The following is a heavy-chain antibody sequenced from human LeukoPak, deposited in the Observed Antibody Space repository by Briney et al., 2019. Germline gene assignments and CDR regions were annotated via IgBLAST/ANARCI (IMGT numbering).Heavy chain of an antibody. CDR2: IIPIFGTA. J-gene: IGHJ3*02. CDR1: GGTFSSYA. CDR3: ATVGRVLDAFDI. V-gene: IGHV1-69*06. D-gene: IGHD3-10*01. Sequence: SVKVSCKASGGTFSSYAISWVRQAPGQGLEWMGGIIPIFGTANYAQKFQGRVTMTEDTSTDTAYMELSSLRSEDTAVYYCATVGRVLDAFDIWGQGTMVTVSS.